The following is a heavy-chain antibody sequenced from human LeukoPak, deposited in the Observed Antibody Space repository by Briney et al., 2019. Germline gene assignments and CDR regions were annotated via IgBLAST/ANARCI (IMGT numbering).Heavy chain of an antibody. V-gene: IGHV3-9*01. Sequence: PGGSLRLSCAASGFTFDDYAMHWVRQAPGKGLEWVSGISWNSGSIGYADSVKGRFTISRDNAKNSLYLQMNSLRAEDTAVYYCASLLGDRYYWGQGTLVTVSS. CDR3: ASLLGDRYY. J-gene: IGHJ4*02. CDR2: ISWNSGSI. D-gene: IGHD3-16*01. CDR1: GFTFDDYA.